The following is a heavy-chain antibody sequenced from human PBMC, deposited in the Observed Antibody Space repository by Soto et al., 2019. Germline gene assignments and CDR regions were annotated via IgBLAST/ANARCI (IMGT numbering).Heavy chain of an antibody. D-gene: IGHD3-16*01. J-gene: IGHJ4*02. Sequence: QVQLQESGPGLVKPSQTLSLTCTVSGGSISSGGYYWSWIRQHPGKGLEWIGYIYYTGTTYYNPSLKSRVTISVDTSKNQFSLMLSFVTAADTAVYYCASIWGTAKFDYWGQGTLVTVSS. CDR3: ASIWGTAKFDY. CDR2: IYYTGTT. V-gene: IGHV4-31*03. CDR1: GGSISSGGYY.